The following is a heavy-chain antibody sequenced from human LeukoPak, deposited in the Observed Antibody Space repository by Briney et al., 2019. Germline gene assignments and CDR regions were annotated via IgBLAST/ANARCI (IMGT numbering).Heavy chain of an antibody. Sequence: SETLSLTCAVYGGSFSGYYWSWVRQPPGKGLEWIGEINHRGSANYNPSLKSRVTISIDTSKIQFSLKVTSVTAADTAVYYCARTSDRYCSGGSCYLAFWGQGTLVTVSS. J-gene: IGHJ4*02. V-gene: IGHV4-34*01. CDR1: GGSFSGYY. CDR2: INHRGSA. D-gene: IGHD2-15*01. CDR3: ARTSDRYCSGGSCYLAF.